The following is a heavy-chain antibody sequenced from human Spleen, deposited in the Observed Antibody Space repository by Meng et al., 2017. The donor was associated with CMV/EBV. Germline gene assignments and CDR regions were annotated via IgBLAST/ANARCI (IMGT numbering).Heavy chain of an antibody. CDR3: ARFSLVVPAAIGYYGMDV. CDR1: GGTFSSYA. D-gene: IGHD2-2*01. CDR2: IIPIFGTA. Sequence: SVKVSCKASGGTFSSYAISWVRQAPGQGLEWMGGIIPIFGTANYAQKFQGRVTITTDESTSTAYMELSSLRSEDTAVYYCARFSLVVPAAIGYYGMDVWGQGTTVTVS. J-gene: IGHJ6*02. V-gene: IGHV1-69*05.